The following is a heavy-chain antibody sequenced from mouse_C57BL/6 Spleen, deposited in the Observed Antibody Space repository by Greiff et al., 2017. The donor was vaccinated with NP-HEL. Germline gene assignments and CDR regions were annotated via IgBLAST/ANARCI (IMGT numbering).Heavy chain of an antibody. CDR1: GYTFTSYW. CDR3: ARGTAQATSAWFAY. V-gene: IGHV1-61*01. CDR2: IYPSDSET. Sequence: VQLQQPGAELVRPGSSVKLSCKASGYTFTSYWMDWVKQRPGQGLEWIGNIYPSDSETHYNQKFKDKATLTVDKSSSTAYMQLSSLTSEDSAVYYCARGTAQATSAWFAYWGQGTLVTVSA. D-gene: IGHD3-2*02. J-gene: IGHJ3*01.